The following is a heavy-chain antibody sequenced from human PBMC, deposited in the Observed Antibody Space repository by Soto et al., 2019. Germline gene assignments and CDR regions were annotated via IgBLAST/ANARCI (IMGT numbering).Heavy chain of an antibody. Sequence: QVQLVQSGTEVKKPGASVKVSCKASGYTFTSHDVNWVRQATGQWLEWMGWMNPNSGNTGYAQKFQGRVTMTRNTSISTAYMELSSLRSEDTAVYYCARWDYGVYARFDYWGQGTLVTVSS. CDR2: MNPNSGNT. CDR3: ARWDYGVYARFDY. V-gene: IGHV1-8*01. D-gene: IGHD4-17*01. J-gene: IGHJ4*02. CDR1: GYTFTSHD.